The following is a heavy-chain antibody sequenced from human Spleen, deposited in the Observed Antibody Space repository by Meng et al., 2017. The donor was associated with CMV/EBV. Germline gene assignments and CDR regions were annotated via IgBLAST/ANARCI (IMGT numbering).Heavy chain of an antibody. CDR2: INPSGGRT. CDR1: GYTFTNYY. CDR3: ARADCSRTACYAVPFDI. V-gene: IGHV1-46*01. D-gene: IGHD2-2*01. J-gene: IGHJ3*02. Sequence: ASVKVSCKASGYTFTNYYMHWVRQAPGQSLEWLGIINPSGGRTTYAQSFQGRVTMTGDTSTSTVSMELSSLRSEDTAVYYCARADCSRTACYAVPFDIWGQGTLVTVS.